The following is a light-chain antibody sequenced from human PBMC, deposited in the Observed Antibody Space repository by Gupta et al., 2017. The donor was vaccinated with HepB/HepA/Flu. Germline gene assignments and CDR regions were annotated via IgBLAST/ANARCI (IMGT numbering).Light chain of an antibody. Sequence: DIQMTQSPSSLSASVRDRVTITCRASQDINTYLNWYQHKLGEAPRLLIYGASIMHSGVPSRCSGSGSGTYFTLTISSLQPEDFATYFCQQSYSSPRTFGQGTKVEIK. CDR1: QDINTY. CDR2: GAS. V-gene: IGKV1-39*01. J-gene: IGKJ1*01. CDR3: QQSYSSPRT.